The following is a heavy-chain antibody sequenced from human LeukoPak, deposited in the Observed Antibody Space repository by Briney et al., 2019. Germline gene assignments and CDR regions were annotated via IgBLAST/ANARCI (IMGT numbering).Heavy chain of an antibody. CDR1: GYTFTSYY. V-gene: IGHV1-46*01. J-gene: IGHJ4*02. Sequence: ASVKVSCKASGYTFTSYYMHWVRQAPGQGLEWMGIINPSGGSTSYAQKFQGRVTITADESTSTAYMELSSLRSEDTAVYYCARHPLPDVDTAMVGLDYWGQGTLVTVSS. CDR2: INPSGGST. CDR3: ARHPLPDVDTAMVGLDY. D-gene: IGHD5-18*01.